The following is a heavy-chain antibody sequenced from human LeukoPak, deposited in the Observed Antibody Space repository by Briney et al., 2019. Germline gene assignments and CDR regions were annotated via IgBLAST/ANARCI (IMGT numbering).Heavy chain of an antibody. D-gene: IGHD4-17*01. CDR1: SGSISSSNW. J-gene: IGHJ4*02. CDR3: ARLSRYGDYSDY. CDR2: IYHSGST. V-gene: IGHV4-4*02. Sequence: PSETLTLTCAVSSGSISSSNWWSWVRQPPGKGRKGIGEIYHSGSTNNKPSLKSRDTTSIDKSKNQFSLKLSSVTAADTAVYYCARLSRYGDYSDYWGQGTLVTVSS.